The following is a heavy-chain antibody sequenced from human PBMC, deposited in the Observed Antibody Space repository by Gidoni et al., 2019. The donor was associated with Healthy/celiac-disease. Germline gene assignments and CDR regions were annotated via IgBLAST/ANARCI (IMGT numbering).Heavy chain of an antibody. V-gene: IGHV3-30*18. J-gene: IGHJ4*02. CDR1: GFTFSSYG. Sequence: QVQLLESGGGVVQPGRFLRLSCAAYGFTFSSYGMHWVRQAPGKGLECVAVISYDGSNKYYADSVKGRFTISRDNSKNTLYLQMNSLRAEDTAVYYCAKDGQHYGDYGDYWGQGTLVTVSS. CDR2: ISYDGSNK. D-gene: IGHD4-17*01. CDR3: AKDGQHYGDYGDY.